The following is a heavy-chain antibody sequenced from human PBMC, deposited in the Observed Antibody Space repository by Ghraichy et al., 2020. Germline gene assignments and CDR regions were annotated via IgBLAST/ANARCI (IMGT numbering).Heavy chain of an antibody. CDR1: GFTFSSYG. D-gene: IGHD6-19*01. CDR3: ARGIRLGIAVAGNMDY. Sequence: GGSLRLSCAASGFTFSSYGMHWVRQAPGKGLEWVAVIWYDGSNKYYADSVKGRFTISRDNSKNTLYLQMNSLRAEDTAVYYCARGIRLGIAVAGNMDYWGQGTLVTVSS. J-gene: IGHJ4*02. V-gene: IGHV3-33*01. CDR2: IWYDGSNK.